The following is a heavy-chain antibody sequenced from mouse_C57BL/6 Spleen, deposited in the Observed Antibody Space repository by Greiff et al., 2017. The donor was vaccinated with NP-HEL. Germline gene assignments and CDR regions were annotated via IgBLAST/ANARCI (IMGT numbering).Heavy chain of an antibody. V-gene: IGHV1-50*01. J-gene: IGHJ3*01. CDR1: GYTFTSYW. Sequence: VQLQQPGAELVKPGAPVKLSCKASGYTFTSYWMQWVKQRPGQGLEWIGEIDPSDSYTNYNQKFKGKATLTVDTSSSTAYMQLSSLTSEDSAVYYCARDISFAYWGQGTLVTVSA. CDR3: ARDISFAY. CDR2: IDPSDSYT.